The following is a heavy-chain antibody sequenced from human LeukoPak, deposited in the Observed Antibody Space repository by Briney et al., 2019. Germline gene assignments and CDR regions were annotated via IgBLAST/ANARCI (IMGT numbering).Heavy chain of an antibody. V-gene: IGHV3-13*01. Sequence: PGGSLRLSCAASGFTFSTYDMHWVRQAAGKGLEWVSRVGTAGDTSYQDSVKGRFTVSREDAKNSLYLQMHSLTDGDAAVYYCARAIYGGNVRGWYFDLWGRGTLVTVSS. J-gene: IGHJ2*01. CDR3: ARAIYGGNVRGWYFDL. D-gene: IGHD4-23*01. CDR2: VGTAGDT. CDR1: GFTFSTYD.